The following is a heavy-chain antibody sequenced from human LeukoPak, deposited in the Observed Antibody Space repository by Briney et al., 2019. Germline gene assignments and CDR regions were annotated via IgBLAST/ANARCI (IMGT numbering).Heavy chain of an antibody. V-gene: IGHV3-7*03. J-gene: IGHJ4*02. CDR3: ARTWMYSNYF. CDR2: INQDGSEK. D-gene: IGHD4-11*01. Sequence: GGSLRLSCEASGFTFSNYGMSWVRQAPGKGLEWVANINQDGSEKYYVDSVRGRFTISRDNAENSLYLQMNSLRAEDTAVYYCARTWMYSNYFRGQGTLVTVSS. CDR1: GFTFSNYG.